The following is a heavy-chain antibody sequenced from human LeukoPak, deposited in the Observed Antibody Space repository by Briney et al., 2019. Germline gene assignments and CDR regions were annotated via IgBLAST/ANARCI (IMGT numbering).Heavy chain of an antibody. CDR1: GGPFSSYA. V-gene: IGHV1-69*06. Sequence: SVKVSCKASGGPFSSYAIRWVRQAPGQRLEWMGGIIPIFGTANYAQKFQGRVTITADKSTTTAYMDLSSLRYEDTAVYYCATGFYYDYVRGPQPGAFDIWGQGTMVTVSS. D-gene: IGHD3-16*01. J-gene: IGHJ3*02. CDR2: IIPIFGTA. CDR3: ATGFYYDYVRGPQPGAFDI.